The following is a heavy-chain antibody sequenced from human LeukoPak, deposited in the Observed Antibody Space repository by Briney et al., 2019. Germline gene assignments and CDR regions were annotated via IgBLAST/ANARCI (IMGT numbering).Heavy chain of an antibody. D-gene: IGHD6-13*01. Sequence: GGSLRLSCADFGFAFSNSNMNWVRQAPGKGLEWLSYITSGSSTIYYADSVKGRFTISRDNSKNTLYLQMNSLRAEDTAVYYCAKDGLIAATTPYYGMDVWGQGTTVTVSS. J-gene: IGHJ6*02. CDR2: ITSGSSTI. CDR3: AKDGLIAATTPYYGMDV. CDR1: GFAFSNSN. V-gene: IGHV3-48*01.